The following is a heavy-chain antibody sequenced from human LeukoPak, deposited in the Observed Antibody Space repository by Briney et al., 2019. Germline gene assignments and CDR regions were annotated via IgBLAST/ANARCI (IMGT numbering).Heavy chain of an antibody. Sequence: PGGSLRLSRTASTIPLRGFWMHGVPHAPGEGPEWGSRTNEDGGRTDYRESVWGGYTLFRDDAKNTLYLQMNNLRVEDTAVYYCARDFGGPFVGWGRGTLVIVSS. V-gene: IGHV3-74*01. CDR2: TNEDGGRT. D-gene: IGHD3-10*01. CDR1: TIPLRGFW. CDR3: ARDFGGPFVG. J-gene: IGHJ4*02.